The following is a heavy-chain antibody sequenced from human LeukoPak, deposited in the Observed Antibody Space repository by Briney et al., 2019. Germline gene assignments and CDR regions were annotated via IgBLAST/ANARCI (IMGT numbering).Heavy chain of an antibody. Sequence: GGSLRLSCAASGFTFSSYSMNWVRQAPGKGLEWVSSISSSSSYIYYADSVKGRFTISRDNAKNSLYLQMNSLRAEDTAVYYCARVSMIVVVIDYWGQGTLVTVSS. D-gene: IGHD3-22*01. V-gene: IGHV3-21*01. CDR1: GFTFSSYS. J-gene: IGHJ4*02. CDR3: ARVSMIVVVIDY. CDR2: ISSSSSYI.